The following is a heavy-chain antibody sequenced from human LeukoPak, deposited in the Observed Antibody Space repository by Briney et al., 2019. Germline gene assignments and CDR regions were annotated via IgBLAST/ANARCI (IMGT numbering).Heavy chain of an antibody. CDR3: AKATPATAAFES. J-gene: IGHJ4*02. CDR1: GFTFSMYA. CDR2: ISSSGGST. D-gene: IGHD6-13*01. Sequence: PGGSLRLSCAASGFTFSMYAMSWVRQAPGKGLEWVSTISSSGGSTYYADSVKGRFTISRDNSKNTLYLQMNSLRAEDTAVYCCAKATPATAAFESWGQGTLLTVSS. V-gene: IGHV3-23*01.